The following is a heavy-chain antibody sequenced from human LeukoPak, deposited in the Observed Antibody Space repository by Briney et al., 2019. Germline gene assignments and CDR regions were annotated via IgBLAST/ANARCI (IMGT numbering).Heavy chain of an antibody. CDR3: AKDHGTYYYDSSGYRFDY. D-gene: IGHD3-22*01. CDR1: GFTFSSYA. CDR2: ISGSGGST. Sequence: GSLRLSCAASGFTFSSYAMSWVRQAPGKGLEWVSAISGSGGSTYYADSVKGRFTISRDNSKNTLYLQMNSLRAEDTAVYYCAKDHGTYYYDSSGYRFDYWGQGTLVTVSS. J-gene: IGHJ4*02. V-gene: IGHV3-23*01.